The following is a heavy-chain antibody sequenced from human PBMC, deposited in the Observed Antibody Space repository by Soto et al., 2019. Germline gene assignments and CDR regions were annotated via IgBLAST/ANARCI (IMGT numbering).Heavy chain of an antibody. CDR3: AKDFSAFGYSSSWYPFFDY. J-gene: IGHJ4*02. CDR1: GFTFSSYA. Sequence: EVQLLESGGGLVQPGGSLRLSCAASGFTFSSYAMSWVRQAPGKGLEWVSAISGSGGSTYYADSVKGRFTISRDNSKNTLYLQMNSLRAEDTAVYYCAKDFSAFGYSSSWYPFFDYWGQGTLVTVSS. CDR2: ISGSGGST. V-gene: IGHV3-23*01. D-gene: IGHD6-13*01.